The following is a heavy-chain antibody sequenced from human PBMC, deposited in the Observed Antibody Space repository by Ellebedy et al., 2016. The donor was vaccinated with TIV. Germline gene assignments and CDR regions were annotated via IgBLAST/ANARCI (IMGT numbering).Heavy chain of an antibody. J-gene: IGHJ4*02. CDR1: GYTFTGYY. CDR3: ARDGACGGDCYGDNY. D-gene: IGHD2-21*02. CDR2: INPKNGGT. Sequence: AASVKVSCQASGYTFTGYYIHWVRQAPGQGLEWLGWINPKNGGTNYAQKFQGRVTMTRDTSISTAYMELSWLRSDDTAVYYWARDGACGGDCYGDNYWGQGSLVTVSS. V-gene: IGHV1-2*02.